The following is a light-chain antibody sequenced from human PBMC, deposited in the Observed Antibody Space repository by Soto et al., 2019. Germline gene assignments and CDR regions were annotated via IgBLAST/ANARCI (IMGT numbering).Light chain of an antibody. CDR3: LQDHNYPWT. CDR1: QTISSW. V-gene: IGKV1-5*01. Sequence: DIHMTQSPSTLSGSVGDRFTITCRPSQTISSWLAWYHQKPWKAPKLLIYAASTLQSGVPSRFSGSGSGTDFTLTISSLQPEDFATYYCLQDHNYPWTFGQGTKVDNK. CDR2: AAS. J-gene: IGKJ1*01.